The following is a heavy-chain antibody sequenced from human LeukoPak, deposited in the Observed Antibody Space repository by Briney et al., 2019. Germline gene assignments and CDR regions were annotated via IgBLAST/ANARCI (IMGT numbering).Heavy chain of an antibody. CDR3: ARAGTRGDFDY. V-gene: IGHV1-2*02. Sequence: ASVKVSCKASGYTFTGYDIYWVRQAPGQGLEWMGCINPDSGGANYAQKFQGRVTMTRDTSISTAYIELTSDDRAVYYCARAGTRGDFDYWGQGTLVIVSS. CDR2: INPDSGGA. D-gene: IGHD1-14*01. CDR1: GYTFTGYD. J-gene: IGHJ4*02.